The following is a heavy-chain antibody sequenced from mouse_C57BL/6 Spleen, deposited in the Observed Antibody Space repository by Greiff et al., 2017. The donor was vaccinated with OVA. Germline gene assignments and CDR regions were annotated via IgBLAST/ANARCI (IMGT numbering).Heavy chain of an antibody. Sequence: QVQLKQPGAELVKPGASVKLSCKASGYTFTSYWMHWVKQRPGQGLEWIGMIHPNSGSTNYNEKFKSKATLTVDKSSSTAYMQLSSLTSEDSAVYYCAREGLLYFDVWGTGTTVTVSS. D-gene: IGHD3-1*01. CDR1: GYTFTSYW. J-gene: IGHJ1*03. CDR3: AREGLLYFDV. V-gene: IGHV1-64*01. CDR2: IHPNSGST.